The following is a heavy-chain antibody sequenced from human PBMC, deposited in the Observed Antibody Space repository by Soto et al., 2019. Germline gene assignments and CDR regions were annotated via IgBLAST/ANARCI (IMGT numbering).Heavy chain of an antibody. J-gene: IGHJ4*02. Sequence: RGSLVLSCATSKFTFSSYAMTWVRQAPGKGLEWVSDISGSGDNAYYADSVKGRFTISRDNSKSTLYLQMNRLRAEDTAVYYCAKDMVHCTGTRCARYFEKWGRGTMVTVSS. CDR1: KFTFSSYA. CDR2: ISGSGDNA. V-gene: IGHV3-23*01. D-gene: IGHD2-8*02. CDR3: AKDMVHCTGTRCARYFEK.